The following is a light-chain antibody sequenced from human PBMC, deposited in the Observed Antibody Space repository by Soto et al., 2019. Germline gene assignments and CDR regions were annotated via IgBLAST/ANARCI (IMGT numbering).Light chain of an antibody. Sequence: QSVLTQPPSVSAAPGQKVPISCSGSSSNIGNNYVSWYQQLPGTAPKLLIYDNNKRPPGIPDRFSGSKSGTSATLGITGLQTGDEADYYCGTWDSSLSGVVFGGGTKVTVL. V-gene: IGLV1-51*01. CDR1: SSNIGNNY. J-gene: IGLJ2*01. CDR2: DNN. CDR3: GTWDSSLSGVV.